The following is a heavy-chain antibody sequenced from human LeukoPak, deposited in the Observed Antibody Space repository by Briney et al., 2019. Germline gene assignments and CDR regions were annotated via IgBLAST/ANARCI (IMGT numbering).Heavy chain of an antibody. CDR3: ARDNDLRPIVGATTFPNEFDY. D-gene: IGHD1-26*01. CDR2: INPSTGGT. V-gene: IGHV1-2*06. J-gene: IGHJ4*02. Sequence: EASVKVSCKASGYTFTSYGISWVRQAPGQGLEWMGRINPSTGGTNYAQNFQGRVTMTRDASISIAYMELSRLTSDDTAVYYCARDNDLRPIVGATTFPNEFDYWGQGTLVTVSS. CDR1: GYTFTSYG.